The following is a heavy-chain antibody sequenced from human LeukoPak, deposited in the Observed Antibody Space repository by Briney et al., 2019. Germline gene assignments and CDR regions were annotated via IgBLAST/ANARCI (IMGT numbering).Heavy chain of an antibody. Sequence: PGGSLRLSCAASGFTFSNYAFHWVRQAPGKGLEWVAVISYDGSNKYYADSVKGRFTISRDNSKNTLYLQMNSLRAEDTAVYYCARGTYWFDPWGQGTLVTVSS. J-gene: IGHJ5*02. CDR1: GFTFSNYA. CDR2: ISYDGSNK. CDR3: ARGTYWFDP. V-gene: IGHV3-30-3*01.